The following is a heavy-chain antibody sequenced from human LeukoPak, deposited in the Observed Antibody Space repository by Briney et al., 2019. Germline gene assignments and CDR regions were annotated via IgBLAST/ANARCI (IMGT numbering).Heavy chain of an antibody. D-gene: IGHD5/OR15-5a*01. Sequence: PGGSLRLSCVASGFTFISYEMRCVRHGPGEGLEWVSYISSSVSTIYYADSVQGRFTISRDNAQNSLYLQMSSLRAEDTAVYYCARSVYNFDYWGQGTLVTVSS. CDR2: ISSSVSTI. CDR3: ARSVYNFDY. V-gene: IGHV3-48*03. J-gene: IGHJ4*02. CDR1: GFTFISYE.